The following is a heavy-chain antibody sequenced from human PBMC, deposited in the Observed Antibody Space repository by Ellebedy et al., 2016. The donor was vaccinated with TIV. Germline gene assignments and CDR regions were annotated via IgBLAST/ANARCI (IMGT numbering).Heavy chain of an antibody. J-gene: IGHJ4*01. CDR2: INTDGTTT. CDR1: GFTFSSYW. Sequence: PGGSLRLSCAVSGFTFSSYWMHWVRQAPGKGLVWVSRINTDGTTTTYADSVKGRFTISRDNAKNTLYLQMNSLRAEDTAVYYCATKKDNIMGYWGQGTMVTVSS. D-gene: IGHD2-8*01. CDR3: ATKKDNIMGY. V-gene: IGHV3-74*01.